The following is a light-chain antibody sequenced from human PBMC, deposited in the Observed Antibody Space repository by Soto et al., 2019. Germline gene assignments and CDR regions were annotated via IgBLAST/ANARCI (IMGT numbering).Light chain of an antibody. CDR3: QQYGNSPYT. Sequence: EIVLTQSPGTLSLSPGERPTLSCRASQSVSSSYLAWHQQKPGQAPRLLIYGASSRATGIPDRFSGSGSGTDFTLTISRLEPEDFAVYYCQQYGNSPYTFGQGTMLEIK. CDR2: GAS. V-gene: IGKV3-20*01. CDR1: QSVSSSY. J-gene: IGKJ2*01.